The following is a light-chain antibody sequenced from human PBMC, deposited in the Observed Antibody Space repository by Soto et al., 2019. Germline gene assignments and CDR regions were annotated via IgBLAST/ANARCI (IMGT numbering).Light chain of an antibody. V-gene: IGKV3-20*01. J-gene: IGKJ4*01. CDR1: QSISSY. CDR3: QQYGSSP. CDR2: GAS. Sequence: EIVLTQSPATLSLSPGERATLSCRASQSISSYLAWYQQKPGQAPRLLIYGASSRATGIPDRFSGSGSGTDFTLTISRLEPEDFAVYYCQQYGSSPFGGGTKVDNK.